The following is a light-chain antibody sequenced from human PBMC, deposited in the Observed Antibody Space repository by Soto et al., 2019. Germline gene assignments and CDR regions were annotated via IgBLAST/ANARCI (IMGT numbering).Light chain of an antibody. CDR1: QSVTTS. CDR3: QQYENWPRT. J-gene: IGKJ1*01. Sequence: EIVMTQSPSTLSVYPGEGASLSCRASQSVTTSLVWYRQRPGQAPRLLIYGASTRATGIPARFSGNGSGTEFTLTISSLQSEDFAVYYCQQYENWPRTFGQGTKVDIK. V-gene: IGKV3-15*01. CDR2: GAS.